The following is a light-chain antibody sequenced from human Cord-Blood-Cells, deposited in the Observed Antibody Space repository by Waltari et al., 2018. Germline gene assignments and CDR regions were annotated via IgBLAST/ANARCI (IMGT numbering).Light chain of an antibody. CDR2: WAS. CDR1: QSVLYSSNNKNY. V-gene: IGKV4-1*01. J-gene: IGKJ1*01. Sequence: DIVMTQSPDPLAVSLGEGATITSKSSQSVLYSSNNKNYLAWYQQKPGQPPKLLIYWASTRESGVPDRFSGSGSGTDFTLTISSLQAEDVAVYYCQQYYSTPRTFGQGTKVEIK. CDR3: QQYYSTPRT.